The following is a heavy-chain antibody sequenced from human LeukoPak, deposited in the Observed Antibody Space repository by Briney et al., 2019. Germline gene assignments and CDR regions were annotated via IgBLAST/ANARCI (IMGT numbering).Heavy chain of an antibody. CDR2: INHSGST. D-gene: IGHD2-21*02. J-gene: IGHJ4*02. V-gene: IGHV4-34*01. CDR3: ARTYCGGDCPFDY. CDR1: GGSFSGYY. Sequence: SETLSLTCAVYGGSFSGYYWSWIRQPPGKGLEWIGEINHSGSTNYNPSLKSRVTISVDTSKNQSSLKLSSVTAADTAVYYCARTYCGGDCPFDYWGQGTLVTVSS.